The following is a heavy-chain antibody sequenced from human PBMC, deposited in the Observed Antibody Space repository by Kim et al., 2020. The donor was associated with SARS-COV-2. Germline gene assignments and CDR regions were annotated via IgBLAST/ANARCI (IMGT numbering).Heavy chain of an antibody. D-gene: IGHD3-22*01. J-gene: IGHJ4*02. Sequence: SETLSLTCTVSGGSISSYYWSWIRQPPGKGLEWIGYIYYSGSTNYNPSLKSRVTISVDTSKNQFSLKLSSVTAADTAVYYCARQYYYDSSGYPTDWGQGTLVTVSS. CDR1: GGSISSYY. CDR3: ARQYYYDSSGYPTD. CDR2: IYYSGST. V-gene: IGHV4-59*01.